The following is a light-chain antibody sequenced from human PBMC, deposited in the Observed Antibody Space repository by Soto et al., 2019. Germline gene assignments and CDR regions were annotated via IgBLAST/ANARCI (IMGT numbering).Light chain of an antibody. CDR3: QQRRNWPPLT. J-gene: IGKJ4*01. Sequence: ETVLTQSPATLSLSPGETATLSCRASESVDIYLAWYQQKPGQAPRLLIYHASNRATGIPAKFSGSGSGTDFTLTISRLEPEDSAVYYCQQRRNWPPLTFGGGTRGEI. V-gene: IGKV3-11*01. CDR2: HAS. CDR1: ESVDIY.